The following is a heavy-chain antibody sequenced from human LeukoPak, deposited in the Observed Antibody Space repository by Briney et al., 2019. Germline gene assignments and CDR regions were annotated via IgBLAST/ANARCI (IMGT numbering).Heavy chain of an antibody. CDR2: IYYSGST. D-gene: IGHD3-22*01. J-gene: IGHJ3*02. CDR1: GGSISSYY. Sequence: TSETLSLTCTVSGGSISSYYWSWIRQPPGKGLEWIGYIYYSGSTNYNPSLKSRVTISVDTSKNQFSLKLSSVTAADTAVYYCARETLLSSGYTVGAFDIWGQGTMVTVSS. V-gene: IGHV4-59*01. CDR3: ARETLLSSGYTVGAFDI.